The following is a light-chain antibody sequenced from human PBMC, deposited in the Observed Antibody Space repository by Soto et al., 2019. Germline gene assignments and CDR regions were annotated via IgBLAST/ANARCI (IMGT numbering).Light chain of an antibody. CDR1: QAISIY. J-gene: IGKJ1*01. Sequence: DIQMTQSPSSLSTSVGDRVTITCRASQAISIYLAWYQQKPGKVPKLLIYAASTLQSGVPSRFSGSGSGTDFTLPISSLQPEDVATYYCQKYNSAPQTFGQGTKVEIK. V-gene: IGKV1-27*01. CDR2: AAS. CDR3: QKYNSAPQT.